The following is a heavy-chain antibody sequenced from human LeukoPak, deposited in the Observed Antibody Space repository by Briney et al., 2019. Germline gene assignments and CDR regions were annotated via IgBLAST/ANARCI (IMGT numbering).Heavy chain of an antibody. CDR1: GGSISSGDYY. D-gene: IGHD1-1*01. CDR3: ARLLDVSFDY. Sequence: SETLSLTCTVSGGSISSGDYYWSWIRQPPGKGLEWIGYIYYSGSTYYNPSLKSRVTISVDTSKNQFSLKLSSVTAADTAVYHCARLLDVSFDYWGQGTLVTVSS. CDR2: IYYSGST. J-gene: IGHJ4*02. V-gene: IGHV4-30-4*01.